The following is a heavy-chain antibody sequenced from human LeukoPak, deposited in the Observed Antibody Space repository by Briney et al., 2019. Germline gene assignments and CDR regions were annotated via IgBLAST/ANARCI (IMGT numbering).Heavy chain of an antibody. V-gene: IGHV3-23*01. D-gene: IGHD1-14*01. CDR2: ISGSGGST. CDR3: ATRRTGSYYFDY. J-gene: IGHJ4*02. Sequence: GGSLRLSCAASGFTFSSYGMSWVRQAPGKGLEWVSAISGSGGSTYYADSVKGRFTISRDNSKNTLYLQMNSLRAEDTAVYYCATRRTGSYYFDYWGQGTLVTVSS. CDR1: GFTFSSYG.